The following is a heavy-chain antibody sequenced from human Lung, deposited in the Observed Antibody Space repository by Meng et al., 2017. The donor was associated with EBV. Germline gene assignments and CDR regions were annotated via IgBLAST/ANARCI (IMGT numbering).Heavy chain of an antibody. V-gene: IGHV4-34*01. CDR1: GGSFTAYY. D-gene: IGHD3-10*01. Sequence: QGQLQRWGAGMLKPSGTRSPTCAVYGGSFTAYYWTWIRQAPGKGPEWIGEVTHSGSTTYNPSLASRVSISVDKPKKQFSLTLNSVTAADTAVYYCAKGRANYFGSKHNYFDSWGQGTLVTVSS. J-gene: IGHJ5*01. CDR3: AKGRANYFGSKHNYFDS. CDR2: VTHSGST.